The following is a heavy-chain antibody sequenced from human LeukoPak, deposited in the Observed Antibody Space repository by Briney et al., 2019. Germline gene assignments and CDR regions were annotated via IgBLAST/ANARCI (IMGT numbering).Heavy chain of an antibody. D-gene: IGHD3-3*01. CDR1: GASISSYY. CDR2: IYYSGSH. V-gene: IGHV4-59*01. J-gene: IGHJ4*02. Sequence: KPSETLSLTCTVSGASISSYYWSWIRQPPGKGLEWIGYIYYSGSHIYNPSLQCRVTISVDASKNQFSLKLSSVTTADTAVYYCASAASGYYYFDWWGQGTLVTVSS. CDR3: ASAASGYYYFDW.